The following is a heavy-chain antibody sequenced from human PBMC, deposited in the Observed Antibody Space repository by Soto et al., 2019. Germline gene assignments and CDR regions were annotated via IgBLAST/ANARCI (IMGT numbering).Heavy chain of an antibody. V-gene: IGHV1-69*02. CDR2: IIPILGIA. CDR1: GGTFSSYT. Sequence: QVQLVQSGAEVKKPGSSVKVSCKASGGTFSSYTISWVRQAPGQGLEWMGRIIPILGIANYAQKFQGRVTITADKSTSTGYMELSSLRSEDTAVYYCARGPLGDYSNYGTFDYWGQGTLVTVSS. J-gene: IGHJ4*02. D-gene: IGHD4-4*01. CDR3: ARGPLGDYSNYGTFDY.